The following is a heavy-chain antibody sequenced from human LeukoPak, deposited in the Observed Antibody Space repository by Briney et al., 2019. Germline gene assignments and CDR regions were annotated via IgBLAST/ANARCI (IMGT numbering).Heavy chain of an antibody. CDR3: ARATFSSSGHSY. CDR1: GFTFSDYY. Sequence: GGSLRLSCAASGFTFSDYYMSWIRQAPGKGLEWVSYISNSGATIHYADSVKGRFTISRDNAKSSLFLQMNSLRAEDTGVYYCARATFSSSGHSYWGQGTLVTVSS. D-gene: IGHD6-13*01. CDR2: ISNSGATI. J-gene: IGHJ4*02. V-gene: IGHV3-11*04.